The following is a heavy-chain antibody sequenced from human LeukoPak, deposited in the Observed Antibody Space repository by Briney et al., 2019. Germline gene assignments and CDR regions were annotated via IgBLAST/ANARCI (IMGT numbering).Heavy chain of an antibody. CDR1: GGSISSSSYY. J-gene: IGHJ4*02. CDR2: IYYSGST. V-gene: IGHV4-39*07. D-gene: IGHD6-13*01. Sequence: SETLSLTCTVSGGSISSSSYYWGWIRQPPGRGLEWIGSIYYSGSTYYNPSLKSRVTISADTSKNQFSLKLSSVTAADTAVYYCAREEGEGIAAAGTLYYFDYWGQGTLVTVSS. CDR3: AREEGEGIAAAGTLYYFDY.